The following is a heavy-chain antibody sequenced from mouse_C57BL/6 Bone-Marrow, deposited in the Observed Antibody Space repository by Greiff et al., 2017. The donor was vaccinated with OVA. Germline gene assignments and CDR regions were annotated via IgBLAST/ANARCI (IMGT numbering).Heavy chain of an antibody. CDR2: IDPENGDT. CDR3: TDGYYNAMDY. V-gene: IGHV14-4*01. Sequence: VQLQQSGAELVRPGASVKLSCTASGFNIKDDYMHWVKQRPEQGLEWIGWIDPENGDTEYASKFQGKATITADTSSNTAYLQLSSLTSEDTAVYYCTDGYYNAMDYWGQGTSVTGSS. CDR1: GFNIKDDY. J-gene: IGHJ4*01. D-gene: IGHD2-3*01.